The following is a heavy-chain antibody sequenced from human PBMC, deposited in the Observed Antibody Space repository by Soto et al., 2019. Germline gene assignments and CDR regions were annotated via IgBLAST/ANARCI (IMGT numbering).Heavy chain of an antibody. V-gene: IGHV1-8*01. Sequence: ASVKVSCKASGYTFTSYDINWVRQATGQGLEWMGWMNPNSGNTGYAQKFQGRVTMTRNTSISTAYMELSSLRSEDTAVYYCARGYCSGGSCYLPFDYWGQGTLVTVSS. J-gene: IGHJ4*02. D-gene: IGHD2-15*01. CDR1: GYTFTSYD. CDR3: ARGYCSGGSCYLPFDY. CDR2: MNPNSGNT.